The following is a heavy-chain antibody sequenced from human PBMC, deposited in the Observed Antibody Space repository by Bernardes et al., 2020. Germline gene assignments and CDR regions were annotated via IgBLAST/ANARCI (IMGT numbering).Heavy chain of an antibody. CDR2: INPNSGGT. V-gene: IGHV1-2*06. J-gene: IGHJ5*02. CDR1: GYTFTGYY. Sequence: ASVKVSCKASGYTFTGYYMHWVRQAPGQGLEWMGRINPNSGGTNYAQKFQGRVTMTRDTSISTAYMELSRLRSDDTAVYYCARIAARPYNWFDPWGQGTLVTVSS. D-gene: IGHD6-6*01. CDR3: ARIAARPYNWFDP.